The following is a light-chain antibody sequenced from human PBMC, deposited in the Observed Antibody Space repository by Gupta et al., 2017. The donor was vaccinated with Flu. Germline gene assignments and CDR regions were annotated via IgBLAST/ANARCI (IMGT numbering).Light chain of an antibody. CDR1: ESVGIK. Sequence: IVMMQSPVTLAVWQGERVTLSGSASESVGIKLDRHQHRPGQAPKVLMYGASTRATPIPVRFSGSGSGTEFTLTIISPQSDEFAVYYCHREDTWGHTFGPGT. CDR3: HREDTWGHT. V-gene: IGKV3D-15*02. J-gene: IGKJ2*01. CDR2: GAS.